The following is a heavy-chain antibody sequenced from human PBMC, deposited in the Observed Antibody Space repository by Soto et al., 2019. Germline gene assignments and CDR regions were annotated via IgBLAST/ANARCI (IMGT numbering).Heavy chain of an antibody. J-gene: IGHJ4*02. V-gene: IGHV3-23*01. CDR3: AKVPFGESPYPTYYFDY. Sequence: PGGSLRLSCAASGFTFSSYAMSWVRQAPGKGLEWVSAISGSGGSTYYADSVKGRFTISRDNSKNTLYLQMNSLRAEDTAVYYCAKVPFGESPYPTYYFDYWGQGTLVTVSS. CDR2: ISGSGGST. CDR1: GFTFSSYA. D-gene: IGHD3-10*01.